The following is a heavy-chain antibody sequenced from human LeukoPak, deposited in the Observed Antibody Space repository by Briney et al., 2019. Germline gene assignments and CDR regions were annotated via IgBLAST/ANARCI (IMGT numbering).Heavy chain of an antibody. J-gene: IGHJ5*02. V-gene: IGHV4-61*01. Sequence: PSETLSLSCTVSGGSVSSGSYNWSWIRQPPGKGLEWIVYIYYSGRTNSNPSPKSRATTSEDTAKNLFSLKLSSVTAADTAVYYCARGLDYYGSGSPGEDWFDPWGQGTLVTVSS. CDR1: GGSVSSGSYN. CDR2: IYYSGRT. CDR3: ARGLDYYGSGSPGEDWFDP. D-gene: IGHD3-10*01.